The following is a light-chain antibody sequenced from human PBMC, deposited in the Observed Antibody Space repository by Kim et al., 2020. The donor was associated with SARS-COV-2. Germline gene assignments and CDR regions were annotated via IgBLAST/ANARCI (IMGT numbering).Light chain of an antibody. CDR1: KLGDKY. J-gene: IGLJ3*02. V-gene: IGLV3-1*01. CDR3: QAWDSSTSV. CDR2: QDS. Sequence: VSPGQTASITCSGEKLGDKYACWYQQKPGQSPVLVIYQDSKRPSGIPERFSGSNSGNTATLTISGTQAMDEADYYCQAWDSSTSVFGGGTKLTVL.